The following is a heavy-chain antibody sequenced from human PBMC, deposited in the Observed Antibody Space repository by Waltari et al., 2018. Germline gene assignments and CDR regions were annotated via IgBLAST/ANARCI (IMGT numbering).Heavy chain of an antibody. D-gene: IGHD5-18*01. V-gene: IGHV3-9*01. CDR1: GFTFDDSA. CDR3: AKARYSYGYSGSDY. J-gene: IGHJ4*02. CDR2: ISWNSGSI. Sequence: EVQLVESGGGLVQPGRSLRLSCAASGFTFDDSAMHWVRHAPGKGLEWVSGISWNSGSIGYADSVKGRFTISRDNAKNSLYLQMNSLRAEDTALYYCAKARYSYGYSGSDYWGQGTLVTVSS.